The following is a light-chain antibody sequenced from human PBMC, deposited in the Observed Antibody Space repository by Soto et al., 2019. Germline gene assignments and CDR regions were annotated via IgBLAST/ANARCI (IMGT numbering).Light chain of an antibody. J-gene: IGLJ2*01. Sequence: QLVLSQPPSASGTPGQTVTISCSGSIPNIGKNAVNWYHQLPGTAPKLLIFGLNQRPSGVPDRFSASKSGTSASLAISGLRSEDEADYYCAAWDDSLFHPVFGGGTKLTVL. CDR2: GLN. V-gene: IGLV1-44*01. CDR3: AAWDDSLFHPV. CDR1: IPNIGKNA.